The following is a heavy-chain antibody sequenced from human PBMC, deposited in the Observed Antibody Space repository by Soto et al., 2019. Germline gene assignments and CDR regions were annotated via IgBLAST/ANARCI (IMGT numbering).Heavy chain of an antibody. CDR2: IWYDGSNK. CDR3: ARAVVPAAGYYYMDV. D-gene: IGHD2-2*01. Sequence: GGSLRLSCAASGFTFSSYGMHWVRQAPGKGLEWVAVIWYDGSNKYYADSVKGRFTISRDNSKNTLYLQMNSLRAEDTAVYYCARAVVPAAGYYYMDVWGKGTTVTVSS. V-gene: IGHV3-33*01. CDR1: GFTFSSYG. J-gene: IGHJ6*03.